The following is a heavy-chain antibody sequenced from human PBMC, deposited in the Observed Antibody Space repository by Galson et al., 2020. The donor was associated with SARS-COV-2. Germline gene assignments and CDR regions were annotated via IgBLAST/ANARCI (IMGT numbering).Heavy chain of an antibody. V-gene: IGHV1-2*02. Sequence: ASVKVSCKASGYTFTGYYMHWVRQAPGQGLEWMGWINPNSGGTNYAQKFQGRVTMTRDTSISTAYMELSRLRSDDTAVYYCARDGDCSGGSCYSEFYYYYGMDVWGQGTTVTVSS. CDR1: GYTFTGYY. CDR3: ARDGDCSGGSCYSEFYYYYGMDV. CDR2: INPNSGGT. J-gene: IGHJ6*02. D-gene: IGHD2-15*01.